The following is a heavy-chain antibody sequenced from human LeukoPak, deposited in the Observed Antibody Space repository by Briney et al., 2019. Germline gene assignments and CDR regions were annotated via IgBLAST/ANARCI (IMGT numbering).Heavy chain of an antibody. J-gene: IGHJ4*02. CDR1: GFTFSSYS. CDR3: ARDSCSSTSCYFDY. Sequence: GGSLRLSCAASGFTFSSYSMNWVRQAPGKGLEWVSSISSSSSYIYYADLVKGRFTISRDNAKNSLYLQMNSLRAEDTAVYYCARDSCSSTSCYFDYWGQGTLVTVSS. CDR2: ISSSSSYI. V-gene: IGHV3-21*01. D-gene: IGHD2-2*01.